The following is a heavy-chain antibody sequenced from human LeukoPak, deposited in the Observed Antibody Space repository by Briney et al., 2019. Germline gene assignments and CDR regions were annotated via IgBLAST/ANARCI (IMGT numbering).Heavy chain of an antibody. D-gene: IGHD3-22*01. V-gene: IGHV1-69*13. CDR1: RGTFSSYA. CDR2: IIPIFGTA. J-gene: IGHJ4*02. Sequence: SVKVSCKASRGTFSSYAISWVRQAPGQGLEWMGGIIPIFGTANYAQKFQGRVTITADESTSTAYMELSSLRSEDTAVYYCARGSSIVVVITPEYYFDYWGQGTLVTVSS. CDR3: ARGSSIVVVITPEYYFDY.